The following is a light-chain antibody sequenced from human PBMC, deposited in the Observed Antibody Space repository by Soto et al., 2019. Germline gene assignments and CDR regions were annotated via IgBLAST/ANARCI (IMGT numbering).Light chain of an antibody. CDR2: SVN. V-gene: IGLV2-14*01. J-gene: IGLJ1*01. CDR1: RNDIGAFDR. CDR3: SSYTTSSGYV. Sequence: LAQPASVSGSPGQSVTIPCTGTRNDIGAFDRVSWYRQHPGKAPKLIIYSVNSRPSGVSDRFSGSKSGNTASLTISGLQAEDEAEFYCSSYTTSSGYVFGTGTKVTVL.